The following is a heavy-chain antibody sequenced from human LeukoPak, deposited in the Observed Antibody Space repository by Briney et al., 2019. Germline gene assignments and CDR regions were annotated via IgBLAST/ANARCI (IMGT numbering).Heavy chain of an antibody. CDR1: GYTFTGYY. CDR3: AKGGSSSWYGAHYFDY. CDR2: INPNSGGT. V-gene: IGHV1-2*02. J-gene: IGHJ4*02. Sequence: ASVKVSCKASGYTFTGYYMHWVRQAPGQGLEWMGWINPNSGGTNYAQKLQGRVTMTRDTSISTAYMELSRLRSDDTAVYYCAKGGSSSWYGAHYFDYWGQGTLVTVSS. D-gene: IGHD6-13*01.